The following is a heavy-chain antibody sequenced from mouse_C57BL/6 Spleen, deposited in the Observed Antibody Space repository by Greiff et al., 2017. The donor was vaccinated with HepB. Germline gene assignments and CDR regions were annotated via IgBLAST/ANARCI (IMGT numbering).Heavy chain of an antibody. CDR3: ARSYPVGLFDY. D-gene: IGHD1-1*02. J-gene: IGHJ2*01. CDR2: IDPSDSYT. Sequence: QVQLQQSGAELVRPGTSVKLSCKASGYTFTSYWMHWVKQRPGQGLEWIGVIDPSDSYTNYNQKFKGKATLTVDTSSSTAYMQLSSLTSEDSAVYYCARSYPVGLFDYGGQGTTLTVSS. CDR1: GYTFTSYW. V-gene: IGHV1-59*01.